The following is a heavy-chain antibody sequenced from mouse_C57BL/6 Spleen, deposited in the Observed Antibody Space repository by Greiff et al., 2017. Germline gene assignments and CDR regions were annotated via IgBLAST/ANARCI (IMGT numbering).Heavy chain of an antibody. D-gene: IGHD2-5*01. Sequence: QVQLKESGPELVKPGASVKISCKASGYAFSCSWLNWVKQRPGKGLEWIGRSYPGDGDTNYNGKFKGKATLTAEKSSSTAYRQLSSMTSEDSAVYFCARSGSNSYACAYWGQGTLVTVSA. CDR1: GYAFSCSW. CDR2: SYPGDGDT. V-gene: IGHV1-82*01. CDR3: ARSGSNSYACAY. J-gene: IGHJ3*01.